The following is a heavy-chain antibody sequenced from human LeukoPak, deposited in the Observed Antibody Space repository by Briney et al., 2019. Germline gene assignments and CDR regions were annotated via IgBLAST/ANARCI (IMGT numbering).Heavy chain of an antibody. D-gene: IGHD3-10*01. CDR1: GYRFTRYW. J-gene: IGHJ6*02. Sequence: GESLKISCKGSGYRFTRYWIAWVRQMPGKGLQWMGIIDPGDSETRYSPSFQGQVTITADKSISTAYLQWSSLKASDTAMYYCARAGRPAGGMDVWGQGTTVTVSS. V-gene: IGHV5-51*01. CDR3: ARAGRPAGGMDV. CDR2: IDPGDSET.